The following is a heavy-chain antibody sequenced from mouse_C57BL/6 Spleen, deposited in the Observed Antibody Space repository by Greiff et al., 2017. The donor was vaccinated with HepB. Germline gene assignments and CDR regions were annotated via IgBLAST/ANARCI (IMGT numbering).Heavy chain of an antibody. J-gene: IGHJ3*01. CDR1: GFTFSSYT. CDR3: ATLPTVGAY. D-gene: IGHD1-1*01. V-gene: IGHV5-9*01. CDR2: ISGGGGNT. Sequence: DVMLVESGGGLVKPGGSLKLSCAASGFTFSSYTMSWVRQTPEKRLEWVATISGGGGNTYYPDSVKGRFTISRDNAKNTLYLQMSSLRSEDTALYYCATLPTVGAYWGQGTLVTVSA.